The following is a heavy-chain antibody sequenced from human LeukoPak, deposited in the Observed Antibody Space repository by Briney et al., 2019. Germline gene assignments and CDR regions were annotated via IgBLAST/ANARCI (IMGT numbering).Heavy chain of an antibody. V-gene: IGHV3-30*02. D-gene: IGHD2-8*02. CDR3: ANTGGLGY. CDR1: GFIFNTYD. Sequence: GGSLRPSCAASGFIFNTYDMHWVRQAPGRGLEWVAFIRFDGNFKYYVDSMKGRFTISRDNTKNTLYLEMNSLRTEDTAVYYCANTGGLGYWGQGSLVTVCS. J-gene: IGHJ4*02. CDR2: IRFDGNFK.